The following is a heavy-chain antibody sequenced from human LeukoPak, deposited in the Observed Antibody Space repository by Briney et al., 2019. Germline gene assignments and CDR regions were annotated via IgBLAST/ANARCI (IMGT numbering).Heavy chain of an antibody. V-gene: IGHV3-30*04. CDR1: GFTFSSYA. CDR3: ASDDSSGYYDY. CDR2: ISYDGSNK. J-gene: IGHJ4*02. Sequence: GGSLRLSCAASGFTFSSYAMHWVRQAPGKGLEWVAVISYDGSNKYYADSVKGRFTISRDNSKNTLYLQMNSLRAEDTAVYYCASDDSSGYYDYWGQGTLVTVSS. D-gene: IGHD3-22*01.